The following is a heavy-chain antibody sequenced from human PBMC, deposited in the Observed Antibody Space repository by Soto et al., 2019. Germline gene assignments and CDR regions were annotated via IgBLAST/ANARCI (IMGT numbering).Heavy chain of an antibody. CDR1: GGSISSSSYY. Sequence: PSETLSLTCTVSGGSISSSSYYWGWIRQPPGKGLEWIGSIYYSGSTYYNPSLKSRVTISVDTSKNQFSLKLSSVTAADTAVYYCARTYYYGSGSLEIDYWGQGTLVTVSS. D-gene: IGHD3-10*01. CDR2: IYYSGST. V-gene: IGHV4-39*01. CDR3: ARTYYYGSGSLEIDY. J-gene: IGHJ4*02.